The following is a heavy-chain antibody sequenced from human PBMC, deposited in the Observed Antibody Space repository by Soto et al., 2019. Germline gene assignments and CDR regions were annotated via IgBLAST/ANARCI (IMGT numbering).Heavy chain of an antibody. CDR3: ARTEKMELRGYYGMDV. CDR2: ISAYNGNT. D-gene: IGHD1-7*01. J-gene: IGHJ6*02. V-gene: IGHV1-18*01. Sequence: ASVKVSCKASGYTFTSYGISWVRQAPGQGLEWMGWISAYNGNTNYAQKLQGRVTMTTDTSTSTAYMELRSLRSDDTAVYYCARTEKMELRGYYGMDVWGQGTKVTVYS. CDR1: GYTFTSYG.